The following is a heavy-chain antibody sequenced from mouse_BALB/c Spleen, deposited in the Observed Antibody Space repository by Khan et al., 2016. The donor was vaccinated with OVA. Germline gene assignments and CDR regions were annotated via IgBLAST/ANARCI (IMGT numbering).Heavy chain of an antibody. V-gene: IGHV5-4*02. CDR3: AIGFYGNPFAY. CDR1: GFTFSDYY. J-gene: IGHJ3*01. CDR2: ISDGGTYT. D-gene: IGHD2-1*01. Sequence: EVELVESGGDLVKPGGSLKLSCAASGFTFSDYYMYWVRQTPETRLEWVATISDGGTYTHYPDSVKGRFTISRDDAMNDLYLKMTSLKSEDPAMYYCAIGFYGNPFAYWGQGTLVTVSA.